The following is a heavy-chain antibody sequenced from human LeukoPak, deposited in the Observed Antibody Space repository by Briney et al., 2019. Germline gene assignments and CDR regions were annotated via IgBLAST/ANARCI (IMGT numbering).Heavy chain of an antibody. V-gene: IGHV3-33*06. D-gene: IGHD7-27*01. CDR1: GFTLSNYG. Sequence: PGGSLRLPCAVSGFTLSNYGMHWVRQAPGRGLEWVAVIWYDGTNKYYADSVRGRFTISRDSSKNTLYLQMNSLRAEDTAVYYCAKSGRNWAYLEYWGQGTLVTVSS. J-gene: IGHJ4*02. CDR2: IWYDGTNK. CDR3: AKSGRNWAYLEY.